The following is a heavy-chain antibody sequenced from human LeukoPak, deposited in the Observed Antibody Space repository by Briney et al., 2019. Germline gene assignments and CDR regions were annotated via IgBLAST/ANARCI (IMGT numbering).Heavy chain of an antibody. CDR2: ISGSGGST. Sequence: PGGFLRLSCAASGFTFSSYAMSWVRQAPGKGLEWVSAISGSGGSTYYADSVKGRFTISRDNSKNTLYLQMNSLRAEDTAVYYCASSSMIVVVTPFDYWGQGTLVTVSS. J-gene: IGHJ4*02. V-gene: IGHV3-23*01. D-gene: IGHD3-22*01. CDR3: ASSSMIVVVTPFDY. CDR1: GFTFSSYA.